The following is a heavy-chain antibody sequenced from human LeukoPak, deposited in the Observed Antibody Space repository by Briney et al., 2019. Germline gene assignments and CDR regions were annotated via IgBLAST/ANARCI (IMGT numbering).Heavy chain of an antibody. CDR1: GGSFSGYY. CDR2: INHSGST. D-gene: IGHD3-22*01. V-gene: IGHV4-34*01. Sequence: PSETLSLTCAVYGGSFSGYYWSRIRQPPGKGLEWIGEINHSGSTNYNPSLKSRVTISVDTSKNQFSLKLSSVTAADTAVYYCARARARYYYDSSGYYPEPYYFDYWGQGTLVTVSS. CDR3: ARARARYYYDSSGYYPEPYYFDY. J-gene: IGHJ4*02.